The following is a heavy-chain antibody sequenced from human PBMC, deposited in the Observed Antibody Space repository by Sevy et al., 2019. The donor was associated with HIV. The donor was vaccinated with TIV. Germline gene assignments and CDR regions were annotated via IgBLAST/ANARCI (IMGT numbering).Heavy chain of an antibody. V-gene: IGHV3-21*01. CDR3: ARDRDGSGSSGGYGMDV. J-gene: IGHJ6*02. CDR2: ISSSSSNI. D-gene: IGHD3-10*01. Sequence: GGPLRLSCVGSGITFSYYSMNWVRQAPGKGLEWVSSISSSSSNIYYADSLKGRFTISRDNAKKSLYLQMNSLRAEDTAVYYCARDRDGSGSSGGYGMDVWGQGTTVIVSS. CDR1: GITFSYYS.